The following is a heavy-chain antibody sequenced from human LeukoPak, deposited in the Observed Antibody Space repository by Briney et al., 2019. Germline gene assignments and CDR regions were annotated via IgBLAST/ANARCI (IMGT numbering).Heavy chain of an antibody. J-gene: IGHJ4*02. CDR3: ATYSSSRAPFDY. V-gene: IGHV1-24*01. D-gene: IGHD6-13*01. Sequence: ASVKVSCKVSGYTLTELSMHWVRQAPGKGLEWMGGFDPEDGETICAQKFQGRVTMTEDTSTDTAYMELSSLRSEDTAVYYCATYSSSRAPFDYWGQGTLVTVSS. CDR2: FDPEDGET. CDR1: GYTLTELS.